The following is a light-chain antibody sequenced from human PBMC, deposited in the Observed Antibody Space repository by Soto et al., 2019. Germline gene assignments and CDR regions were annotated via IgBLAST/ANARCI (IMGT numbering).Light chain of an antibody. Sequence: QSALTQPASVSGSPGQSITISCTGTSSDVGGYNYVSWYQQHSGTAPKLMIYEVSNRPSGVSNRFSGSKSGNTASLTISGLQAEDEGDYYCSSYTSSSTPVVFGGGTKLTVL. V-gene: IGLV2-14*03. CDR1: SSDVGGYNY. J-gene: IGLJ2*01. CDR2: EVS. CDR3: SSYTSSSTPVV.